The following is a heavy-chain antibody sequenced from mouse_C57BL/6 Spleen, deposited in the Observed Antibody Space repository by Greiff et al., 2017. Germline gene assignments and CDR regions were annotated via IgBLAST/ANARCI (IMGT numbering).Heavy chain of an antibody. CDR2: IYPGSGNT. Sequence: VMLVESGAELVRPGASVKLSCKASGYTFTDYYINWVKQRPGQGLEWIARIYPGSGNTYYNEKFKGKATLTAEKSSSTAYMQLSSLTSEDSAVYFCARYSNYFFYAMDYWGQGTSVTVSS. CDR1: GYTFTDYY. CDR3: ARYSNYFFYAMDY. V-gene: IGHV1-76*01. J-gene: IGHJ4*01. D-gene: IGHD2-5*01.